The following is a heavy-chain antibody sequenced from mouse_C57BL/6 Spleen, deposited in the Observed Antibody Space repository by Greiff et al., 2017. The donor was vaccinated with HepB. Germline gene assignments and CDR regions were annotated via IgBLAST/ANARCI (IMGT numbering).Heavy chain of an antibody. Sequence: DVKLVESGGGLLKPGGSLKLSCAASGFTFSSYAMSWVRQTPEKRLEWVATISDGGSYTYYPDNVKGRFTISRDNAKNNLYLQMSHLKSEDTAMYYCARGTTTVVADFGYWGQGTTLTVSS. CDR1: GFTFSSYA. J-gene: IGHJ2*01. CDR2: ISDGGSYT. D-gene: IGHD1-1*01. V-gene: IGHV5-4*03. CDR3: ARGTTTVVADFGY.